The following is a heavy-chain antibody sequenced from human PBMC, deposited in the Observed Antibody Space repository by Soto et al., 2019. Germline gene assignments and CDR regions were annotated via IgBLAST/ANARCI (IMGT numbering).Heavy chain of an antibody. CDR1: GYTFTSYY. CDR2: INPSGGST. Sequence: ASVKVSCKASGYTFTSYYMHWVRQAPGQGLEWMGIINPSGGSTSYAQKFQGRVTMTRDTSTSTVYMELSSLRSEDTAVYYCARDLGYGGNSNYYYYYGMDVWGQGTTVTVSS. V-gene: IGHV1-46*01. CDR3: ARDLGYGGNSNYYYYYGMDV. D-gene: IGHD2-21*02. J-gene: IGHJ6*02.